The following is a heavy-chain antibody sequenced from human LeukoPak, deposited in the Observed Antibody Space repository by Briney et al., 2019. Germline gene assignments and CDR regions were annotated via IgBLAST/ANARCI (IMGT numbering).Heavy chain of an antibody. D-gene: IGHD2-2*01. CDR1: GFTFSSYS. CDR3: ARDLSSTSCYAGEC. V-gene: IGHV3-21*01. CDR2: ISSSSSYL. Sequence: KTGGSLRLSCAASGFTFSSYSMNWVRQAPGKGLEWVSSISSSSSYLYYADSVKGRFTISRDNAKNSLYLQMNSLRAEDTAVYYCARDLSSTSCYAGECWGQGTLVTVSS. J-gene: IGHJ4*02.